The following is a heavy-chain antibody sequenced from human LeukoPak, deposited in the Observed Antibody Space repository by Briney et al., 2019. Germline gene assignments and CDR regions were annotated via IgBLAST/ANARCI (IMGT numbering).Heavy chain of an antibody. D-gene: IGHD6-6*01. CDR1: GYTFTSYD. CDR3: ARGTIAARPFDY. Sequence: VKVSCKASGYTFTSYDINWVRQATGQGLEWMGWMNPNSGNTGYAQKFQGRVTITRNTSISTAYMELSSLRSEDTAVYYCARGTIAARPFDYWGQGTLVTVSS. V-gene: IGHV1-8*03. CDR2: MNPNSGNT. J-gene: IGHJ4*02.